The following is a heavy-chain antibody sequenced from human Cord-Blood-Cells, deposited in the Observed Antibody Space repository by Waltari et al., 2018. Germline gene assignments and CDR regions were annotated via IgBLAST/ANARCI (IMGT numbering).Heavy chain of an antibody. CDR2: ISSSGSTI. CDR1: GFPFSSCE. CDR3: ARDSVAARFDY. J-gene: IGHJ4*02. D-gene: IGHD6-6*01. Sequence: EVQLVEPGGGLVQPGGSLRLSCAASGFPFSSCEMTWVRQAPGKGLEWVSYISSSGSTIYYADSVKGRFTISRDNAKNSLYLQMNSLRAEDTAVYYCARDSVAARFDYWGQGTLVTVSS. V-gene: IGHV3-48*03.